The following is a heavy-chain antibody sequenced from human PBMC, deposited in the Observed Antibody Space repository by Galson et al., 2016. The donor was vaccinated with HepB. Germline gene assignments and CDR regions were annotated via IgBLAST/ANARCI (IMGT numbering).Heavy chain of an antibody. J-gene: IGHJ4*02. V-gene: IGHV1-3*01. CDR1: GYTFTGFA. D-gene: IGHD3-10*01. Sequence: SVKVSCKASGYTFTGFALYWVRQAPGQSLEWVGCINAGNGKTQNSQKFQDRVSISRDTSATTAYMELSSLRSEDTAVYYCARGLGSGSWNFDNWGQGTLVTVSS. CDR2: INAGNGKT. CDR3: ARGLGSGSWNFDN.